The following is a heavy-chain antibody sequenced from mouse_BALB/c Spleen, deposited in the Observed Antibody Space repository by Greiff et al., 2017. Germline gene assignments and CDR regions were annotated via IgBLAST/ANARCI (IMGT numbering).Heavy chain of an antibody. CDR1: GFTFSSFG. J-gene: IGHJ4*01. CDR3: AREGDYYAMDY. Sequence: EVKLEESGGGLVQPGGSRTLSCAASGFTFSSFGMHWVRQAPEKGLEWVAYISSGSSTIYYADTVKGRFTISRDNPKNTLFLQMTSLRSEDTAMYYCAREGDYYAMDYWGQGTSVTVSS. CDR2: ISSGSSTI. V-gene: IGHV5-17*02. D-gene: IGHD3-3*01.